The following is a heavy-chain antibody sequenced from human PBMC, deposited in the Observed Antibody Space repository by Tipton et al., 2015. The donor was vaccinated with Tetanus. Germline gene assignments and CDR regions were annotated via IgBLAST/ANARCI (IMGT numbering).Heavy chain of an antibody. CDR2: IFYSGNS. V-gene: IGHV4-59*02. Sequence: TLSLTCSVSGDSGSRHYWSWIRQPPGKALEWIGDIFYSGNSISNPSFRSRVTMSVDTSRTLFSLTLITVTAADTAVYFCARGLIDDFLGSRIYFDSWGSGTLVTVSS. CDR1: GDSGSRHY. CDR3: ARGLIDDFLGSRIYFDS. D-gene: IGHD2-8*01. J-gene: IGHJ4*02.